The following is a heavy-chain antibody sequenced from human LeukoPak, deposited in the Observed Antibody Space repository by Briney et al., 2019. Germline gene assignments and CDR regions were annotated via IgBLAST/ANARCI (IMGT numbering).Heavy chain of an antibody. Sequence: ASVKVSCKASGYTFTGYYMHRVRQAPGQGLEWMGWINPNSGGTNYAQKFQGWVTMTRDTSISTAYMELSRLRSDDTAVYYCARDNCSSTSCYGFFGWFDPWGQGTLVTVSS. V-gene: IGHV1-2*04. D-gene: IGHD2-2*01. CDR2: INPNSGGT. CDR3: ARDNCSSTSCYGFFGWFDP. CDR1: GYTFTGYY. J-gene: IGHJ5*02.